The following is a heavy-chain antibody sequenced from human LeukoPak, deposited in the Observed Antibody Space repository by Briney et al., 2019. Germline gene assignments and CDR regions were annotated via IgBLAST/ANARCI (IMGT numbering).Heavy chain of an antibody. Sequence: PGGSLRLSCAASGFIFSDYYMSWIRQAPGKGLEGGSYISSSGTNIYYADSVKGRFTISRDNAKNSLYLQMNSLRVEDSALYYCARDPNWNYVDYWGQGTLVTVSS. CDR2: ISSSGTNI. D-gene: IGHD1-1*01. CDR3: ARDPNWNYVDY. J-gene: IGHJ4*02. V-gene: IGHV3-11*04. CDR1: GFIFSDYY.